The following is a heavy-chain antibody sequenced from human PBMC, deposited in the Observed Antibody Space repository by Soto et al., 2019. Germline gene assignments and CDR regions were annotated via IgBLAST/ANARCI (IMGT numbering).Heavy chain of an antibody. CDR2: IIPIFGTA. Sequence: WASVKVSCKASGGTFSSYAISWVRQAPGQGLEWMGGIIPIFGTANYAQKFQGRVTITADKSTSTAYMELSSLRSEDTAVYYCARDRRGYHFDYWGQGTQVTVSS. D-gene: IGHD5-12*01. V-gene: IGHV1-69*06. CDR1: GGTFSSYA. CDR3: ARDRRGYHFDY. J-gene: IGHJ4*02.